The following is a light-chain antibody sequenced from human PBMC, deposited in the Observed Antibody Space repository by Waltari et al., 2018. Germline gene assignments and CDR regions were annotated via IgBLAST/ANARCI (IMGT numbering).Light chain of an antibody. CDR1: SSDVGGYNY. Sequence: QSALTQPAPVSGSPGQSITISCTGTSSDVGGYNYVSWYQQHPGKAPKPMIYDVSNRPSAVSNRFSGSKSGNTASLTISGLQAEDEADYYCSSYTSSSTLGVVFGGGTKLTVL. CDR3: SSYTSSSTLGVV. CDR2: DVS. V-gene: IGLV2-14*03. J-gene: IGLJ2*01.